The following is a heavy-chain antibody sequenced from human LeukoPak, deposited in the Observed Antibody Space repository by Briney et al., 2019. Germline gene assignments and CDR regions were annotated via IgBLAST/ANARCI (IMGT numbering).Heavy chain of an antibody. CDR2: SYYSWST. CDR1: GGSISSYY. J-gene: IGHJ3*02. Sequence: PSQSLSLTCTVSGGSISSYYWSWIRQPPGKGRECSVYSYYSWSTNYNPSLKSRVTISVDTSKTQFSLTLRSVTAADTAVYSCARADYYGSGKPAFDIWGQGTVVTVSS. CDR3: ARADYYGSGKPAFDI. D-gene: IGHD3-10*01. V-gene: IGHV4-59*01.